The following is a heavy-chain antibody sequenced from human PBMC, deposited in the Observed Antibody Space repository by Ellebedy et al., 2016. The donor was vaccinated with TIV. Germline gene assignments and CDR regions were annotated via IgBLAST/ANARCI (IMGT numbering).Heavy chain of an antibody. J-gene: IGHJ4*02. Sequence: AASVKVSCKASGYTFTGYYMHWVRQAPGQGLEWMGWINPNSGGTNYAQKFQGWVTMTRDTSISTAYMELSRLRSDDTAVYYCARCTGYSSGWYRGDFFDYWGQGTLVTVSS. CDR1: GYTFTGYY. D-gene: IGHD6-19*01. V-gene: IGHV1-2*04. CDR2: INPNSGGT. CDR3: ARCTGYSSGWYRGDFFDY.